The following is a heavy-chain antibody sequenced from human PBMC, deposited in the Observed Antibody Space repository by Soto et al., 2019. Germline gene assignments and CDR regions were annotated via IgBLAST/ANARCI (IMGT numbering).Heavy chain of an antibody. CDR3: ARDLEAFMITFGGVIVGWFDP. J-gene: IGHJ5*02. D-gene: IGHD3-16*02. CDR1: GFTFSSYW. CDR2: IKQDGSEK. Sequence: PGGSLRLSCAASGFTFSSYWMSWVRQAPGKGLEWVANIKQDGSEKYYVDSVKGRFTISRDNAKNSLYLQMNSLRAEDTAVYYCARDLEAFMITFGGVIVGWFDPWGQGTLVTVSS. V-gene: IGHV3-7*03.